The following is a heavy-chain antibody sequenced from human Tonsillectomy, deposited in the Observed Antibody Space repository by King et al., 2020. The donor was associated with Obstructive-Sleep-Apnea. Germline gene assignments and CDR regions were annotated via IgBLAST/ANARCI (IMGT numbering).Heavy chain of an antibody. CDR2: ISSSGSTI. CDR1: GFTFSDYY. CDR3: ARLVTAIRLYYYYYGMDV. V-gene: IGHV3-11*01. D-gene: IGHD2-21*02. Sequence: VQLVESGGGLVKPGGSLRLSCAASGFTFSDYYMSWIRQAPGKGLEWVSYISSSGSTIYYADSVKGRFTISRDNAKNSLYLQMNSLRAEDTAVYYCARLVTAIRLYYYYYGMDVWGKGTTVTVSS. J-gene: IGHJ6*04.